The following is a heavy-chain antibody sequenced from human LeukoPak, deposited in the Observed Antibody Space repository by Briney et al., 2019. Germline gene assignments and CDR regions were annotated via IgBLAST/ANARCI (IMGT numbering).Heavy chain of an antibody. D-gene: IGHD2/OR15-2a*01. J-gene: IGHJ5*02. Sequence: PGGSLRPSCSGSGVIFSGRWMHWVRQAPGKGLDCVATIKYDGSEKYYVDSVKGRFTISRDDAKNSLYLQMNSLRAEDTAVYYCARRNWFDPWGQGTLVIVSS. CDR2: IKYDGSEK. CDR3: ARRNWFDP. V-gene: IGHV3-7*05. CDR1: GVIFSGRW.